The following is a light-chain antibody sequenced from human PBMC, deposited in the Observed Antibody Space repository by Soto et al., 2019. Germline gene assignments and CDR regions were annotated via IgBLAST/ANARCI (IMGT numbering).Light chain of an antibody. CDR2: GAS. Sequence: AIQLTQSPSSLSASVGDRVTITCRASQGISSALAWYQQNPGRPPKILIYGASSLESGVPSSFSGTGSGTDFTLTISSLQPEDFATYYCQQFQTYPFTFGGGTKVEIK. CDR3: QQFQTYPFT. J-gene: IGKJ4*01. CDR1: QGISSA. V-gene: IGKV1-13*02.